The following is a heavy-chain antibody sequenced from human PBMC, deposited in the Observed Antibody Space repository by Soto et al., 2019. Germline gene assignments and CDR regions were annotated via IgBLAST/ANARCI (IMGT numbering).Heavy chain of an antibody. Sequence: QVQLQESGPGLVKPSETLSLTCTVSGGSISSYYWSWIRQPPGKGLEWIGYIYYSGTTNYHPSFKSRVTMSVDTSKNQFSLKLSSVTAADTAVYYCARSYNTTWTSWGPWGQGTLVTVSS. CDR2: IYYSGTT. CDR3: ARSYNTTWTSWGP. CDR1: GGSISSYY. V-gene: IGHV4-59*01. D-gene: IGHD1-20*01. J-gene: IGHJ5*02.